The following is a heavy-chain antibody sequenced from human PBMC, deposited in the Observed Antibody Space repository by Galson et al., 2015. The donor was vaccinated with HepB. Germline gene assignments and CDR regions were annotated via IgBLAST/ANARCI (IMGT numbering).Heavy chain of an antibody. D-gene: IGHD6-19*01. CDR1: GFTFSAYA. CDR3: ANSILVAGRGRGY. J-gene: IGHJ4*02. Sequence: SLRLSCAASGFTFSAYAMSWVRQAPGKGLEWVSGISGGGDTTDYADSVKGRFTISRDNSKNTLYLQMNSLRAEDTAMYYCANSILVAGRGRGYWGQGTLVTVSS. V-gene: IGHV3-23*01. CDR2: ISGGGDTT.